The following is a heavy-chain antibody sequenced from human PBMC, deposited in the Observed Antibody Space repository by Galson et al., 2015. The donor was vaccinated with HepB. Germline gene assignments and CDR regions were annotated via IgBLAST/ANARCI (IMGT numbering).Heavy chain of an antibody. Sequence: SLRLSCAASGFTFSSFGIHWVRQAPGKGLEWVAVISYDGSKKYYADSVKGRITISRDNSKNTLYLQMNSLRAEDTAVYYCAKDLMAGECRGYGLDVWGQGTTVTVSS. J-gene: IGHJ6*02. V-gene: IGHV3-30*18. CDR1: GFTFSSFG. D-gene: IGHD3-10*01. CDR2: ISYDGSKK. CDR3: AKDLMAGECRGYGLDV.